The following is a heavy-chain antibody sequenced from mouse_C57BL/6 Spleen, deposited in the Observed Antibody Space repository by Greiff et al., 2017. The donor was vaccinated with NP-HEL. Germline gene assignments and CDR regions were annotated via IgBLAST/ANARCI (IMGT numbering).Heavy chain of an antibody. CDR1: GYTFTSYW. CDR2: IYPGSGST. V-gene: IGHV1-55*01. Sequence: QVQLQQPGAELVKPGASVKMSCKASGYTFTSYWITWVKQRPGQGLEWIGDIYPGSGSTNYNEKFKSTATLTVDTSSSTAYMQLSSLTSEDSAVYYCARSPYDGYSWFAYWGQGTLVTVSA. CDR3: ARSPYDGYSWFAY. J-gene: IGHJ3*01. D-gene: IGHD2-3*01.